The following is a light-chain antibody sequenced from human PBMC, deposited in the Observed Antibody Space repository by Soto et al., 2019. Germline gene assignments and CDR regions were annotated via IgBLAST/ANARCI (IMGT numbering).Light chain of an antibody. J-gene: IGKJ3*01. CDR2: AAS. V-gene: IGKV1D-12*01. CDR1: QGISVW. Sequence: DLQMTQAPSSVSASVGDRVTITCRARQGISVWLAWYQQQPGKAPKLLIYAASHLQTGVPSRVSGSGSGTDFTLSIHSLQPEDCSTYYCQQANSFPRPFGPGTQVDIK. CDR3: QQANSFPRP.